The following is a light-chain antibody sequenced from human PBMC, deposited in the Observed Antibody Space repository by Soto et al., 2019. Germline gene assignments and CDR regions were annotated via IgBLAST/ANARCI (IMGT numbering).Light chain of an antibody. J-gene: IGLJ3*02. Sequence: QSVLTQPPSASGTPGQRVTISCCGSRSNIGSNAVSWYQQLPGTAPKLLIYNDNQRPSGVPDRFSASKSGTSASLAISGLQSEDEADYYCAAWDDSLNARGVFGGGTKVTVL. CDR2: NDN. V-gene: IGLV1-44*01. CDR1: RSNIGSNA. CDR3: AAWDDSLNARGV.